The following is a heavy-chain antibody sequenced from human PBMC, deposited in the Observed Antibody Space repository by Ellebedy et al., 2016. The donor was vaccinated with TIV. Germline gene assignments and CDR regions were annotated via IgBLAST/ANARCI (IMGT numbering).Heavy chain of an antibody. CDR1: GGTFSSYA. J-gene: IGHJ6*02. V-gene: IGHV1-69*13. D-gene: IGHD1-1*01. Sequence: SVKVSXKASGGTFSSYAISWVRQAPGQGLEWMGGIIPIFGTANYAQKFQGRVTITADESTSTAYMELSSLRSEDTAVYYCARNGGDFANDWRFVWGQGTTVTVSS. CDR3: ARNGGDFANDWRFV. CDR2: IIPIFGTA.